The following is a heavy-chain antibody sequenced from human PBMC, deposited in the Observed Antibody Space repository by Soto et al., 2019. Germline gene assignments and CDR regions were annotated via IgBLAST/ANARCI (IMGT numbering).Heavy chain of an antibody. V-gene: IGHV3-30*18. CDR3: AKGYYYMDV. CDR2: ISYDGSIE. J-gene: IGHJ6*03. Sequence: QVQLVESGGGVVQPGRSLRLSCAVSGFTFSNYGMHWVRQAPGKGLEWVALISYDGSIEYYGDSVKGRFTISRDNSRTTLYLQMNSLRAEDTAVYYCAKGYYYMDVWGKGTTVPGSS. CDR1: GFTFSNYG.